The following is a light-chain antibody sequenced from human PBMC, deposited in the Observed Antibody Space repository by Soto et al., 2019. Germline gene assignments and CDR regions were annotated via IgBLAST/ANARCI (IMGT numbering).Light chain of an antibody. V-gene: IGKV1-9*01. CDR3: QQPNSYPVT. Sequence: IAMTQSPSLLSASPGDRATFTCRTSQGISSYLAWYQQKPGKAPKLLIYAASTLPSGVPSRFSGSGSGTEFTLTISSLQPEDFATYYCQQPNSYPVTFGQGTRLEIK. J-gene: IGKJ5*01. CDR1: QGISSY. CDR2: AAS.